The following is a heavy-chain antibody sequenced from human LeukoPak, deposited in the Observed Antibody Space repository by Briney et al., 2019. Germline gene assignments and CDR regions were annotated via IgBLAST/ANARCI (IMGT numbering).Heavy chain of an antibody. D-gene: IGHD3-9*01. CDR1: GGTFSNYA. CDR2: IIPIFGTA. Sequence: GASVKVSCKASGGTFSNYAINWVRQAPGQGLEWMGGIIPIFGTANYAQKFRGRVTLSSNSSINTAYMEVSSLGSDDTAVYFCARGTLDYDVVTGIHYYYMDVWGTGTTVTVSS. V-gene: IGHV1-69*05. J-gene: IGHJ6*03. CDR3: ARGTLDYDVVTGIHYYYMDV.